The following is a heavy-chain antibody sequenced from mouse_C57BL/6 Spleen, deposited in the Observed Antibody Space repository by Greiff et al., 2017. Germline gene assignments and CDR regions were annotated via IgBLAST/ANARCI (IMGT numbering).Heavy chain of an antibody. D-gene: IGHD2-5*01. V-gene: IGHV14-3*01. J-gene: IGHJ4*01. CDR2: IDPANGNT. CDR3: SRRAYSNYGMDY. CDR1: GFNIKNTY. Sequence: VQLQQSVAELVRPGASVKLSCTASGFNIKNTYMHWVKQRPEQGLEWIGRIDPANGNTKYAPKFPGKATITADTTSNTAYLQLSSLTSEDTAIYYYSRRAYSNYGMDYWGQGTSVTVSS.